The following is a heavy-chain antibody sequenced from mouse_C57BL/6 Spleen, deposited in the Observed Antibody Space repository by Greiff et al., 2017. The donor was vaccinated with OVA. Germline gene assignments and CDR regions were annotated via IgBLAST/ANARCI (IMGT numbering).Heavy chain of an antibody. CDR2: INSDGGST. V-gene: IGHV5-2*01. CDR3: ARHAILYDGYYGAMDY. Sequence: EVMLVESGGGLVQPGESLKLSCESNEYEFPSHDMSWVRKTPEKRLELVAAINSDGGSTYYPDTMERRFIISRDNTKKTLYLQMSSLRSEDTALYYCARHAILYDGYYGAMDYWGQGTSVTVSS. CDR1: EYEFPSHD. J-gene: IGHJ4*01. D-gene: IGHD2-3*01.